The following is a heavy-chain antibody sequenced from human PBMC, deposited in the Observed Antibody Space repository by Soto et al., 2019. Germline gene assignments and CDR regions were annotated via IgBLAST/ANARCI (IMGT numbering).Heavy chain of an antibody. CDR2: INYRGST. D-gene: IGHD2-15*01. J-gene: IGHJ4*02. V-gene: IGHV4-34*01. Sequence: SERLSLTCAVYGGSFSGYYWSWIRQSPGEGLQWIGEINYRGSTNYNPSLKSRVTISADTSKNQFSLQLISVTAADTAVYYCARDPHCSGSSCYSFDYWGEGILVTVSS. CDR3: ARDPHCSGSSCYSFDY. CDR1: GGSFSGYY.